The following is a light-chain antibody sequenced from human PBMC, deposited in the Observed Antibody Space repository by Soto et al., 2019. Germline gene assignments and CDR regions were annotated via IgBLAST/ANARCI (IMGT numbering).Light chain of an antibody. CDR1: SSNIGDIY. CDR3: GTWDTSLSAYV. Sequence: QSVLTQPPSVSAAPGQKVTISCTGSSSNIGDIYVSWYQQLPATAPKLLIYENNKRPSGTPDRFSGSKSGTSATLDITGLQTGDEADYYCGTWDTSLSAYVLGTGTKVTVL. J-gene: IGLJ1*01. CDR2: ENN. V-gene: IGLV1-51*02.